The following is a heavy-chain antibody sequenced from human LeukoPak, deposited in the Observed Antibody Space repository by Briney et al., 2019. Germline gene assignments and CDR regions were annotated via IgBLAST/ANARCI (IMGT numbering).Heavy chain of an antibody. CDR1: GYTFTRYD. CDR3: ARVDGSPDS. Sequence: ASVKVSCKASGYTFTRYDINWVRQATGQGLEWMGRVNLNSGNTGYAQKFQGRVTITRDTSINTAYMELSSLRSEDTAVYYCARVDGSPDSWGQGTLVTVSS. CDR2: VNLNSGNT. D-gene: IGHD2-15*01. V-gene: IGHV1-8*03. J-gene: IGHJ4*02.